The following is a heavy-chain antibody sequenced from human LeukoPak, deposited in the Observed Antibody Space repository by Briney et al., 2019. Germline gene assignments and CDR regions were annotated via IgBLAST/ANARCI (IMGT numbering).Heavy chain of an antibody. V-gene: IGHV3-23*01. Sequence: GSLRLSCAASGFTFSSYAMSWVRQAPGTGVEWVSAIGVSGGSTYYAASVKGRVTISRDNSKTTLYLQMNSLRAEDTAVYYCAKVRYYDSSGTQVDYWGPRNLVTVSS. J-gene: IGHJ4*02. CDR3: AKVRYYDSSGTQVDY. CDR1: GFTFSSYA. D-gene: IGHD3-22*01. CDR2: IGVSGGST.